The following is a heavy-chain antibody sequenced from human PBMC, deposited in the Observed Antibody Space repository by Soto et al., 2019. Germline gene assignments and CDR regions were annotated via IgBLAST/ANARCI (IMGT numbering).Heavy chain of an antibody. CDR1: GASIISENW. D-gene: IGHD1-26*01. V-gene: IGHV4-4*02. CDR3: AKSWELRRVFAS. Sequence: QVHLQESGPGLVKPSGTLSLTCAVSGASIISENWWTWVRQSPGKGLEWIGEIHHTGSTTYNPSLDSRVTMSVDKSKNHFSLILSSVTAADTALYYSAKSWELRRVFASWGQGTLVTVSS. J-gene: IGHJ4*02. CDR2: IHHTGST.